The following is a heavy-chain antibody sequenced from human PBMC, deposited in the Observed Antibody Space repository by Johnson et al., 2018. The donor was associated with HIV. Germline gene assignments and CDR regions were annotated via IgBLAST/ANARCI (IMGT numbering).Heavy chain of an antibody. CDR2: ISYDGSNK. D-gene: IGHD4-17*01. CDR3: ATQEDYGDYYGAFDI. Sequence: QEKLVESGGGVVQPGRSLRLSCAASGFTFSSYAMHWVRQAPGKGLEWVAVISYDGSNKYYADSVKGRFTISRDNSKNTLYLQMNSLRAEDTAVYYCATQEDYGDYYGAFDIWGQGTMVTVSS. V-gene: IGHV3-30-3*01. J-gene: IGHJ3*02. CDR1: GFTFSSYA.